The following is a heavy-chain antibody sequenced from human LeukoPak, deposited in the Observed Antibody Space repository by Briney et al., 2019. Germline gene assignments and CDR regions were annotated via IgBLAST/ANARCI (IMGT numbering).Heavy chain of an antibody. CDR1: GYTLTGYY. D-gene: IGHD2-2*01. J-gene: IGHJ4*02. V-gene: IGHV1-2*02. CDR2: INPNSGGT. Sequence: ASVKVSCKASGYTLTGYYMHWVRQAPGQGLEWMGWINPNSGGTKYTQKFQGLVTMTRDRSISTAYMELSRLTSDDTAVYYCARWACGSTSCYVDYWGQGTLVTVSS. CDR3: ARWACGSTSCYVDY.